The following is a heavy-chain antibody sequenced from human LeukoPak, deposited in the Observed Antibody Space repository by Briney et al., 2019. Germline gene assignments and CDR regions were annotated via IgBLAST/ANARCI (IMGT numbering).Heavy chain of an antibody. D-gene: IGHD6-19*01. CDR3: ARVIAVTGAFNAFDI. CDR2: IYYSGST. Sequence: SETLSLTCFVYGGSISSYYWSWIRQPPGKGLEWIGYIYYSGSTNYNPSLKSRVTISVDTSKNQFSLRLSSVTAADTAVYYCARVIAVTGAFNAFDIWGQGTMVTVSS. J-gene: IGHJ3*02. V-gene: IGHV4-59*01. CDR1: GGSISSYY.